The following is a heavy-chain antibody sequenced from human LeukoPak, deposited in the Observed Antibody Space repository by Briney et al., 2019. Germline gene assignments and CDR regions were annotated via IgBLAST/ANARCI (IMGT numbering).Heavy chain of an antibody. CDR3: AREPYDFWSGYSSNWFDP. J-gene: IGHJ5*02. Sequence: SETLSLTCTVSGGSISSSNYYWGWIRQPPVKGLGWIGSIYYSGSTYYNPSLKSRVTISVDTSKNQFSLKLSSVTAADTAVYYCAREPYDFWSGYSSNWFDPWGQGTLVTVSS. CDR2: IYYSGST. D-gene: IGHD3-3*01. CDR1: GGSISSSNYY. V-gene: IGHV4-39*07.